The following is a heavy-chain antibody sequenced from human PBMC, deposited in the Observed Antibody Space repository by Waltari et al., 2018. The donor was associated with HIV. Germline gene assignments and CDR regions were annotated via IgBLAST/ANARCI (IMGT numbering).Heavy chain of an antibody. J-gene: IGHJ4*02. CDR1: GGSIKRSKW. V-gene: IGHV4-4*02. CDR2: IHHSGNV. Sequence: QVQLQESGPGLVRPSGTLILTCGVTGGSIKRSKWWSWVRQHPGKGLEWIGDIHHSGNVNYNLSLKSRVTFSVDRSKNHFSLNLTSVTTADTATYFCARLRDYGDYGHYDFWGRGTLVVVSP. D-gene: IGHD4-17*01. CDR3: ARLRDYGDYGHYDF.